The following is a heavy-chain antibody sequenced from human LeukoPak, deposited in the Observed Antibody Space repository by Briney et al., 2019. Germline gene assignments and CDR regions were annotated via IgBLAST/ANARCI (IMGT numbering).Heavy chain of an antibody. J-gene: IGHJ4*02. CDR2: ISGSGGSI. CDR3: VSPKYSSAWFFDY. Sequence: GGSLRLSCAASGFTFSSYAMSWVRQAPGRGLEWVSAISGSGGSIYYADSVKGRFTISRDNSKNTLYLQMNSLRAEDTAVYYCVSPKYSSAWFFDYWGQGTLVTVSS. CDR1: GFTFSSYA. D-gene: IGHD6-19*01. V-gene: IGHV3-23*01.